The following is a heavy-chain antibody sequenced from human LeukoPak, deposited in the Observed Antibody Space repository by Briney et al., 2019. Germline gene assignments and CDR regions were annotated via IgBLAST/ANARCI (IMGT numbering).Heavy chain of an antibody. CDR3: ARDNWGSTFYYYYYMDV. CDR2: IYTSGST. V-gene: IGHV4-61*02. D-gene: IGHD7-27*01. CDR1: GGSISSGGYY. J-gene: IGHJ6*03. Sequence: SQTLSLTCTVSGGSISSGGYYWSWIRQPAGKGLEWIGRIYTSGSTNYNPSLKSRVTISVDTSKNQFSLKLSSVTAADTAVYYCARDNWGSTFYYYYYMDVWGKGTTVTVSS.